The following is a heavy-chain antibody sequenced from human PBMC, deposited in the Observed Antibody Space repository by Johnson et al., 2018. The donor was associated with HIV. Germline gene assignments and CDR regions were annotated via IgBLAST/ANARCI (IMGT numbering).Heavy chain of an antibody. V-gene: IGHV3-15*01. Sequence: VQLVESGGGLVKPGGSLRLSCAASGFTFSNVWMSWVRQAPGKGLEWVGRIKRKLDGEATDYAEPVKGRFTISRDDSKNTLFLQMSSLKTDDTAVYYCTTAIVIDAFDIWGQGTMVTVSS. CDR3: TTAIVIDAFDI. J-gene: IGHJ3*02. CDR1: GFTFSNVW. CDR2: IKRKLDGEAT. D-gene: IGHD3-16*02.